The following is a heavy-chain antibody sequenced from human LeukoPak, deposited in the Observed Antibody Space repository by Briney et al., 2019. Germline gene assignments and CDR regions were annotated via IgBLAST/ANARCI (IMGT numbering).Heavy chain of an antibody. J-gene: IGHJ4*02. CDR1: GGTFSNYA. V-gene: IGHV1-69*13. Sequence: SLKVSCKTSGGTFSNYAISWVRQAPGQGLEWMGGIIPIFGTANYAQKFQGRVTITADESTRSAYMELSSLRSEDTAMYYCARGYHYDPKIQYWGQGTLVTVSS. CDR2: IIPIFGTA. D-gene: IGHD3-16*01. CDR3: ARGYHYDPKIQY.